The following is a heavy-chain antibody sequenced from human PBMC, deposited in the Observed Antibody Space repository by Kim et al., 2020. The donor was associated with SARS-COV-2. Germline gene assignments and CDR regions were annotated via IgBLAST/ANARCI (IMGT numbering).Heavy chain of an antibody. Sequence: GGSLRLSCAASGFTFSSYAMHWVRQAPGKGLEWVAVISYDGSNKYYADSVKGRFTISRDNSKNTLYLQMNSLRAEDTAVYYCACGSCYTQTSFDYWGQGTLVTVSS. V-gene: IGHV3-30-3*01. CDR3: ACGSCYTQTSFDY. CDR1: GFTFSSYA. J-gene: IGHJ4*02. CDR2: ISYDGSNK. D-gene: IGHD2-15*01.